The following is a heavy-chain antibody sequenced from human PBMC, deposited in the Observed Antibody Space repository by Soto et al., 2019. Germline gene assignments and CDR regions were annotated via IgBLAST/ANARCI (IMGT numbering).Heavy chain of an antibody. CDR3: ARGGDMEAAVAKSEYYYGMDF. D-gene: IGHD6-13*01. J-gene: IGHJ6*02. CDR1: GFTFSSYA. Sequence: GGSLRLSCAASGFTFSSYAMSWVRQAPGKGLEWVSAISGSGGSTYYADSVKGRFTISRDNSTSTAYMELSSLRSEDTAVYYCARGGDMEAAVAKSEYYYGMDFWGQGTTVTVSS. V-gene: IGHV3-23*01. CDR2: ISGSGGST.